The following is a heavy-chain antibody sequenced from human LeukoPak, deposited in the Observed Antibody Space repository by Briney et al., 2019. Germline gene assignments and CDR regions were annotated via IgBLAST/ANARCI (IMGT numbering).Heavy chain of an antibody. CDR1: GFTFSSYS. J-gene: IGHJ4*02. Sequence: GGSLRLSCAASGFTFSSYSMNWVRQAPGKGLEWVSSISSSSSYIYYADSVKGRFTISRDNAKNSLYLQMNSLRAEDTAVYYCARGALYLYYYGSGSAGDFDYWGQGTLVTVSS. D-gene: IGHD3-10*01. CDR3: ARGALYLYYYGSGSAGDFDY. CDR2: ISSSSSYI. V-gene: IGHV3-21*01.